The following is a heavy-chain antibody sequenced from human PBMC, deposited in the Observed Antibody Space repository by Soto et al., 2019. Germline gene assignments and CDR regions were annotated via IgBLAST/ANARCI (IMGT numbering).Heavy chain of an antibody. V-gene: IGHV4-59*01. Sequence: SEPLSLTCTVSTGSLSTYYWSWIRQLPEGTIDSIGYNGATTYNPSLEIRVTMSVDMPNNEFSLKLTSLTAADTAVYYCARSHSFDGSIYHYYFDIWGQGTLVTVSS. J-gene: IGHJ4*02. CDR2: NGAT. CDR3: ARSHSFDGSIYHYYFDI. CDR1: TGSLSTYY. D-gene: IGHD3-10*01.